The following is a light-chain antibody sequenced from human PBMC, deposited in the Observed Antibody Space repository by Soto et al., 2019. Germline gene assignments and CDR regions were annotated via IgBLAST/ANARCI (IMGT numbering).Light chain of an antibody. J-gene: IGLJ1*01. CDR2: EVT. CDR1: TNDVGAYNY. V-gene: IGLV2-14*01. Sequence: QSVLPQPASVSGSPGHSISIFCTRTTNDVGAYNYLSWYQLHPGKAPKVIIHEVTNRPSGVSNRFSGSKSGNTASLTISGLRAEDEADYFCASYSTITPVVFGTGTKLAVL. CDR3: ASYSTITPVV.